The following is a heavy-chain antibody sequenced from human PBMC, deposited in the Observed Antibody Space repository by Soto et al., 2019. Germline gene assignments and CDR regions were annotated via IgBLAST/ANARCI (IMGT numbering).Heavy chain of an antibody. Sequence: SETLSLTCAVSGGSISSGGYSWSWIRQPPGKGLEWIGYIYHSGSTYYNPSLKSRVTISVDRSKNQFSLKLSSVTAADTAVYYCARAVVGAYYFDYWGQGTLVTVSS. D-gene: IGHD1-26*01. CDR2: IYHSGST. CDR1: GGSISSGGYS. V-gene: IGHV4-30-2*01. J-gene: IGHJ4*02. CDR3: ARAVVGAYYFDY.